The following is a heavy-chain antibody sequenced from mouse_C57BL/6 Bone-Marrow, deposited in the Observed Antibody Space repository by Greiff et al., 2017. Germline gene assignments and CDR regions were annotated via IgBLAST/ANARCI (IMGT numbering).Heavy chain of an antibody. CDR2: IDPSDSYP. D-gene: IGHD1-1*01. Sequence: VQLQQPGAELVRPGTSVKLSCKASGYTFTSYWMHWVKQRPGQGLEWIGVIDPSDSYPNYNQKFKGKATLTVDTSSSTAYMQLSSLTSEDSAVYYCARCTTVVAPGYFDYWGQGTTLTVSS. J-gene: IGHJ2*01. CDR3: ARCTTVVAPGYFDY. CDR1: GYTFTSYW. V-gene: IGHV1-59*01.